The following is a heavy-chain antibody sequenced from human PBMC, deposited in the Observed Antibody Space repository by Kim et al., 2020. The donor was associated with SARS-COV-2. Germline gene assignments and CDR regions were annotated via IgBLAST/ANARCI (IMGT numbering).Heavy chain of an antibody. Sequence: GGSLRLSCAASGFTFSSYGMHWVRQAPGKGLEWVAVIWYDGSNKYYADSVKGRFTISRDNSKNTLYLQMNSLRAEDTAVYYCARAPFGELPLYYFDYWGQGTLVTVSS. J-gene: IGHJ4*02. CDR1: GFTFSSYG. D-gene: IGHD3-10*01. CDR3: ARAPFGELPLYYFDY. CDR2: IWYDGSNK. V-gene: IGHV3-33*01.